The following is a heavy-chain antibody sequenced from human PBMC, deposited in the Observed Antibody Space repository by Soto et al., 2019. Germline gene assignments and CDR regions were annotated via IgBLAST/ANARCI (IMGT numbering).Heavy chain of an antibody. Sequence: SVKVSCKASGFTFTSSAVQWVRQARGQRLEWIGWIVVGSGNTNYAQKFQERVTITRDMSTSTAYMELSSLRSEDTAVYYCAADPAVAYYYYGMDVWGQGTTVTVS. D-gene: IGHD6-19*01. V-gene: IGHV1-58*01. J-gene: IGHJ6*02. CDR1: GFTFTSSA. CDR2: IVVGSGNT. CDR3: AADPAVAYYYYGMDV.